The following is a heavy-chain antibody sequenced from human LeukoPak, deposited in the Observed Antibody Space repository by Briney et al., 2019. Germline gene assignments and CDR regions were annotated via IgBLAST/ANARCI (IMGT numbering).Heavy chain of an antibody. V-gene: IGHV4-4*02. CDR3: ARDAYDSSGYSFDY. D-gene: IGHD3-22*01. Sequence: SETLSLTCAVSGGSISSSNWWSWVRQPPGKGLEWIGEIYHSGKTNYNPSFKSRVTISVDKSKNQFSLKLGSVTAADTAVYYCARDAYDSSGYSFDYWGQGTLVTVSS. CDR1: GGSISSSNW. J-gene: IGHJ4*02. CDR2: IYHSGKT.